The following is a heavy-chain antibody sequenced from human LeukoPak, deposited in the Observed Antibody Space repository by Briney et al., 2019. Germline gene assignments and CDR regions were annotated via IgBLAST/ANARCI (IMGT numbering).Heavy chain of an antibody. D-gene: IGHD3-22*01. V-gene: IGHV3-23*01. CDR1: GFTFSSYA. Sequence: GGSLRLSRAASGFTFSSYAMSWVRQAPGKGLEWVSAISGSGGSTYYADSVKGRFTISRDNSKNTLYLQMNSLRAEDTAVYYCAKDLNIYYDSSGYYNWGQGTLVTVSS. CDR2: ISGSGGST. CDR3: AKDLNIYYDSSGYYN. J-gene: IGHJ4*02.